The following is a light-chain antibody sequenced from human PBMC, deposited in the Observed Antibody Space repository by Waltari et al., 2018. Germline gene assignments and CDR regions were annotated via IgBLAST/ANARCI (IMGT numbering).Light chain of an antibody. Sequence: QSALTPPRPVSGSPGQSVTISCTGPSSDVGGYNYVTWYQQHPGKAPKLMISDVSKRPSGVPDRFSGSKSGNTASLTISGLQAEDEADYYCCSYAGSYTLYVFGTGTKVTVL. CDR2: DVS. V-gene: IGLV2-11*01. CDR3: CSYAGSYTLYV. J-gene: IGLJ1*01. CDR1: SSDVGGYNY.